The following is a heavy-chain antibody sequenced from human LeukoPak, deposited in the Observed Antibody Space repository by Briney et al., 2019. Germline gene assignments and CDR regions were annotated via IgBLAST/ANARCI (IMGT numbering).Heavy chain of an antibody. J-gene: IGHJ5*02. Sequence: ASVKVSCKASGYTFTSYGISWVRQAPGQGLEWMGWISVYNGNTNYAQKLQGRVTMTTDTSTSTAYMELRSLRSDDTAVYYCARDSDTTGRAYCSSTSCYEFDPWGQGTLVTVSS. D-gene: IGHD2-2*01. CDR2: ISVYNGNT. V-gene: IGHV1-18*01. CDR3: ARDSDTTGRAYCSSTSCYEFDP. CDR1: GYTFTSYG.